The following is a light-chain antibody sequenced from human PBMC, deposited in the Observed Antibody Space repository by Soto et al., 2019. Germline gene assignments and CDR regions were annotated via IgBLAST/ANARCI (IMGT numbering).Light chain of an antibody. CDR1: QRIGTY. CDR3: QQSYSTPYA. J-gene: IGKJ2*01. V-gene: IGKV1-39*01. Sequence: IQMTQSPSSLSASVGDRVTITCRASQRIGTYLNWYQQRPGKAPKLLISPISTLQRGVPSMFSRSRSGTDFTVTIAGLHAENFATYYCQQSYSTPYALGQRTKLQIK. CDR2: PIS.